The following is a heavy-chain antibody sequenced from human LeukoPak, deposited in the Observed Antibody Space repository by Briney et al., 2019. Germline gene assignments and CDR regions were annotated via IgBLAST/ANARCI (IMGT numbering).Heavy chain of an antibody. CDR3: AKPYSSGWYGGRPVDY. CDR2: INLKSGDA. D-gene: IGHD6-19*01. J-gene: IGHJ4*02. CDR1: GYTFTDSY. Sequence: ASVKVSCKASGYTFTDSYMHWVRQAPGQGLEYLAWINLKSGDAKYAQKFQGRVSMTRDTSIRTAYMDLGSLRSDDTAVYYCAKPYSSGWYGGRPVDYWGQGTLVTVSS. V-gene: IGHV1-2*02.